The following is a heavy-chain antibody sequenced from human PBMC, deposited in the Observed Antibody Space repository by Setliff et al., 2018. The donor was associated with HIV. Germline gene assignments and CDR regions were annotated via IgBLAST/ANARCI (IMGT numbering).Heavy chain of an antibody. J-gene: IGHJ6*03. D-gene: IGHD5-12*01. Sequence: SVKVSCKASGYTFDSYGISWVRQAPGQGLEWMGGIIPIFGTANYAQKFQGRVTITTDESTSTAYMELSSLRSEDTAVYYCARGEKKNVDIVATRDFYYYYMDVWGKGTTVTVSS. CDR2: IIPIFGTA. CDR1: GYTFDSYG. V-gene: IGHV1-69*05. CDR3: ARGEKKNVDIVATRDFYYYYMDV.